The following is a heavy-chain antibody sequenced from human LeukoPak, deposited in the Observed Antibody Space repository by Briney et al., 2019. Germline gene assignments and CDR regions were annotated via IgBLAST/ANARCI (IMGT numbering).Heavy chain of an antibody. CDR2: ISSSSSYI. V-gene: IGHV3-21*01. Sequence: GGSLRLSCAASGFTFSDYTMNWVRQAPGKGLEWVSSISSSSSYIYYADSVKGRFTISRDNAKNSLFLQMNSLRVEDTAVYYCARDGRGDYCSGGSCLMFDPWGQGTLVTVSS. CDR3: ARDGRGDYCSGGSCLMFDP. D-gene: IGHD2-15*01. CDR1: GFTFSDYT. J-gene: IGHJ5*02.